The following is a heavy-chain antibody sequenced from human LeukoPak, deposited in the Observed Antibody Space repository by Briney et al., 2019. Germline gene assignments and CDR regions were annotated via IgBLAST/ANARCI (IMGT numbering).Heavy chain of an antibody. CDR1: GGTFSSYA. D-gene: IGHD3-3*01. Sequence: SVKVSCKASGGTFSSYAISWVRQAPGQGLEWMGRIIPIFGTANYAQKFQGRVTITTDESTSTANMELSSLRSEDTAVYYCASEYYDFWSGSDWFDPWGQGTLVTVSS. J-gene: IGHJ5*02. CDR2: IIPIFGTA. V-gene: IGHV1-69*05. CDR3: ASEYYDFWSGSDWFDP.